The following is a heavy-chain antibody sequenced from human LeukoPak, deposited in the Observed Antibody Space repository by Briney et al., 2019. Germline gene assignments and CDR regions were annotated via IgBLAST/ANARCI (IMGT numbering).Heavy chain of an antibody. J-gene: IGHJ4*02. CDR1: GFTFSSYG. Sequence: PGGSLRLSCAASGFTFSSYGMHWVRQAPGKGLEWVAFIRYDGSNKYYADSVKGRFTISRDNSKNTLYLQMNSLRAEDTAVYYCAKAYGDDRSYYFDYWGQGTLVTVSS. CDR3: AKAYGDDRSYYFDY. CDR2: IRYDGSNK. V-gene: IGHV3-30*02. D-gene: IGHD4-17*01.